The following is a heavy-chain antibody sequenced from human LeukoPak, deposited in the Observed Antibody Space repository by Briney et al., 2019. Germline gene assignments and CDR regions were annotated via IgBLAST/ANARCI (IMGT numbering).Heavy chain of an antibody. CDR2: IYPGDSDP. CDR1: GYIFTTYW. Sequence: GESLKISCKGSGYIFTTYWIGWVRQMPGKGLEWMGIIYPGDSDPRYSPSFQGQVTISADKSISTAYLQWSSLKASDTAMYYCARRWNSSGYIFDYWGQGTLVTVSS. CDR3: ARRWNSSGYIFDY. D-gene: IGHD3-22*01. J-gene: IGHJ4*02. V-gene: IGHV5-51*01.